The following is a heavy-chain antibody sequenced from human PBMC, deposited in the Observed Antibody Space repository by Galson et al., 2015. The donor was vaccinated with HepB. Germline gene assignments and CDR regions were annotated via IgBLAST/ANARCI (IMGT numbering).Heavy chain of an antibody. CDR1: GFTFSSYA. V-gene: IGHV3-30*04. Sequence: SLRLSCAASGFTFSSYAMHWVRQAPGKGLEWVALISYDGSNKYYADSVKGRFTISRDNSKNTLYLQMNSLRPEDTAVYYCAKDGQRWAYYYYMDVWGKGTTVTVSS. D-gene: IGHD3-16*01. CDR2: ISYDGSNK. CDR3: AKDGQRWAYYYYMDV. J-gene: IGHJ6*03.